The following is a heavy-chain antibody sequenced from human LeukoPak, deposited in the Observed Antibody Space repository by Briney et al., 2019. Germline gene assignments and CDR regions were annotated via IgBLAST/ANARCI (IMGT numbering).Heavy chain of an antibody. J-gene: IGHJ6*03. CDR1: GYTFTSYA. D-gene: IGHD4-17*01. V-gene: IGHV1-69*06. CDR2: IIPIFGTA. Sequence: ASVKVSCKASGYTFTSYAISWVRQAPGQGLEWMGGIIPIFGTANYAQKFQGRVTITADKSTSTAYMELSSLRSEDTAVYYCASHGDYEDYYYYYMDVWGKGTTVTVSS. CDR3: ASHGDYEDYYYYYMDV.